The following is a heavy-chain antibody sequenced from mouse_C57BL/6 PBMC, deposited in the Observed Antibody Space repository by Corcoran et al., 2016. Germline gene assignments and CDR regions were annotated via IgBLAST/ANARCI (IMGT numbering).Heavy chain of an antibody. CDR2: INPNNGGT. CDR3: ARKDDGLY. J-gene: IGHJ2*01. Sequence: EVQLQQSGPELVKPGASVKISCKASGYTFTDYYMNWVKQSHGKSLEWIGDINPNNGGTSYNQKFKGKATLTVDKSSSTAYMELRSLTSEDSAVYYCARKDDGLYLGQGTTLTVSS. V-gene: IGHV1-26*01. CDR1: GYTFTDYY. D-gene: IGHD1-2*01.